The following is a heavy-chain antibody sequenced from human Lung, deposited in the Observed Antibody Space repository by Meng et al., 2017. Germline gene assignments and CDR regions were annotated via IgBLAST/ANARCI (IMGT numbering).Heavy chain of an antibody. Sequence: GESLKISCAASGFTFSSYWMTWVRQAPGKGLEWVANIRPDGSEKFYVDSMKGRFTISRDNAKNSLYLQMNSLRADDTAMYYCARDTGMFFVDFWGLG. CDR3: ARDTGMFFVDF. J-gene: IGHJ4*02. CDR2: IRPDGSEK. CDR1: GFTFSSYW. D-gene: IGHD3/OR15-3a*01. V-gene: IGHV3-7*01.